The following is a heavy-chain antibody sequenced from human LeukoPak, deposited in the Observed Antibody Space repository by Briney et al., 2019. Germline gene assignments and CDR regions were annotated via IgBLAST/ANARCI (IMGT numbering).Heavy chain of an antibody. J-gene: IGHJ4*01. Sequence: GGSLRLSCSASGFTFSSLGMHWVRQAPGKGLEPVSTIGSDGDSTYYADSVKDRFTISRDNSKNALYLQMTSLRPEDSAVYYCVSPVFINYWGQGTLVTVSS. CDR2: IGSDGDST. D-gene: IGHD1-14*01. CDR3: VSPVFINY. CDR1: GFTFSSLG. V-gene: IGHV3-64D*06.